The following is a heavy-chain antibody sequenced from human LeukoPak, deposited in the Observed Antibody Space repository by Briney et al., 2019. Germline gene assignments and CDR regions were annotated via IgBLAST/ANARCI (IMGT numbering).Heavy chain of an antibody. CDR3: ASEGIAVAGTHPYYYYGMDV. Sequence: GASVKDSCKASGYTFTGYYMHWVRQAPGQGLEGMGIINPSGGSTSYAQKFQGRVSMTRQTSTSTVYMELSSLRSEDTAVYYCASEGIAVAGTHPYYYYGMDVWGQGTTVTVSS. CDR2: INPSGGST. CDR1: GYTFTGYY. V-gene: IGHV1-46*01. D-gene: IGHD6-19*01. J-gene: IGHJ6*02.